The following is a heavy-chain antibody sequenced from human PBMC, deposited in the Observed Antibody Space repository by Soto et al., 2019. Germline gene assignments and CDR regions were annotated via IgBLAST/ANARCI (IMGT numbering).Heavy chain of an antibody. CDR2: ISFDGNRK. V-gene: IGHV3-30*18. Sequence: GSLRLSCAASEFTFKSYGMHWVRQAPGKGLAWVAVISFDGNRKHYADSVRGRFTISRDNSKNTLYLQMNSLRTDDTAIYYCAKDSYRGDVVLTPAPYGNDYWGRGTLVTVSS. D-gene: IGHD2-2*01. CDR1: EFTFKSYG. J-gene: IGHJ4*02. CDR3: AKDSYRGDVVLTPAPYGNDY.